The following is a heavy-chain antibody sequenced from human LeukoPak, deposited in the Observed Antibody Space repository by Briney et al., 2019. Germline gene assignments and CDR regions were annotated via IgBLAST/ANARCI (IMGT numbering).Heavy chain of an antibody. V-gene: IGHV3-11*01. J-gene: IGHJ5*02. CDR3: ARDLVVVTAKGFDP. CDR2: ISSSGSTT. Sequence: GGSLRLSCAASGFTFSDYYMSWIRQAPGKGLEWVSYISSSGSTTYYADSVKGRFTISRDNAKNSLYLQMNSLRAEDTAVYYCARDLVVVTAKGFDPWGQGTLVTVSS. D-gene: IGHD3-22*01. CDR1: GFTFSDYY.